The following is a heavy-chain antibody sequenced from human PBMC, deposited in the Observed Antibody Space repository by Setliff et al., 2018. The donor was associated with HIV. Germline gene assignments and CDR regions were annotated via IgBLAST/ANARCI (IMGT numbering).Heavy chain of an antibody. CDR3: ARAGVYYDSSGYCIDY. Sequence: GGSLRLSCAASGFTFSSYSMNWVRLAPGKGLEWVSSISSGSSYIYYAESVKGRFTISRDNAKNSLYLQMNSLRAEDTAVYYCARAGVYYDSSGYCIDYWGQGTLVTVSS. D-gene: IGHD3-22*01. CDR1: GFTFSSYS. CDR2: ISSGSSYI. J-gene: IGHJ4*02. V-gene: IGHV3-21*01.